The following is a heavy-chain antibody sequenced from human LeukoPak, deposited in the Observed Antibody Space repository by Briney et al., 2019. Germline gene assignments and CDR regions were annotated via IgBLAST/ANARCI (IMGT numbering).Heavy chain of an antibody. J-gene: IGHJ4*02. D-gene: IGHD2-2*01. CDR1: GFTVSSNY. CDR3: AKSEYQLLIPQLSLGFDY. Sequence: GGSLRLSCAASGFTVSSNYMSWVRQAPGKGLEWVSLIYSGGNTYYADSVKGRFTISRDNSKNTLYLQMNSLRAEDTAVYYCAKSEYQLLIPQLSLGFDYWGQGTLVTVSS. V-gene: IGHV3-66*01. CDR2: IYSGGNT.